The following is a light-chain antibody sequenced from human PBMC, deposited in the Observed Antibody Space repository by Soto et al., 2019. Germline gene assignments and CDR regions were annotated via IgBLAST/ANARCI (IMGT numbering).Light chain of an antibody. CDR1: QSVSSK. CDR3: QQYQNWPLIT. J-gene: IGKJ5*01. CDR2: AAS. V-gene: IGKV3D-15*01. Sequence: EIVLTQSPATLSVSPGEGATLSCRASQSVSSKLAWYQQKPGQAPRLLIYAASTRATGIPDRFSGSGSGTEFTLTISSLQSEDFALYYCQQYQNWPLITFGQGTRLEIK.